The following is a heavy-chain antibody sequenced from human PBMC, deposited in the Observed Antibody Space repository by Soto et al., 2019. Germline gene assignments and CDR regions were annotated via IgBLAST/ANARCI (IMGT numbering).Heavy chain of an antibody. Sequence: XESLKISCKGSGYSFSGYWITWVRQMPGKGLEWMGRIDPSDSQTYYSPSFRGHVTISAAKSITTVFLQWSSLRASDTAMYYCARQIYDSDSGPNFQYYFDSSGQGSLVTVSS. J-gene: IGHJ4*02. CDR1: GYSFSGYW. V-gene: IGHV5-10-1*01. D-gene: IGHD3-22*01. CDR2: IDPSDSQT. CDR3: ARQIYDSDSGPNFQYYFDS.